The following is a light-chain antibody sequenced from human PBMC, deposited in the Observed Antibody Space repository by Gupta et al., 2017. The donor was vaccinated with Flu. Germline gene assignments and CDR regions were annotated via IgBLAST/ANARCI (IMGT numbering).Light chain of an antibody. Sequence: PSSLSASVGDRVTITCRASQSISSYLDGYQQKPGKAPKVLIYAASSLQSGVPSRDSGSGSGTDFTLTIIRLQPEDFATYYCLQRDGTPRTFGQGTRVEI. J-gene: IGKJ1*01. CDR2: AAS. CDR1: QSISSY. V-gene: IGKV1-39*01. CDR3: LQRDGTPRT.